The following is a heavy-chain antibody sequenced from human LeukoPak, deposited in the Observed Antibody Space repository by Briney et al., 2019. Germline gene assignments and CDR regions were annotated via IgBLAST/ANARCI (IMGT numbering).Heavy chain of an antibody. V-gene: IGHV3-23*01. CDR2: ISGRGDST. J-gene: IGHJ4*02. Sequence: GGSLRLSCAASGFTFSSFAMSWVRQAPGKGLEWVSVISGRGDSTYYADSVKGRFTISRDNSKSTVYLQMNSLRAEDTAVYYCARETGDFDSWGQGTLVIVSS. CDR1: GFTFSSFA. CDR3: ARETGDFDS. D-gene: IGHD7-27*01.